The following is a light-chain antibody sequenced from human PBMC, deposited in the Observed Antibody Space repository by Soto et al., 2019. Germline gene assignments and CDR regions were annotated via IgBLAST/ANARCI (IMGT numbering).Light chain of an antibody. V-gene: IGKV1-5*01. J-gene: IGKJ1*01. CDR1: QSISSW. CDR3: QQYNTYPWT. CDR2: DAS. Sequence: DIQMTQSPSTLSASVGDRFTMACRASQSISSWLAWYQQKPGKAPKLLIYDASSLESGVPSRFSGSGSGTEFTLTISTLQPDDFATYYCQQYNTYPWTFSQGTKVDIK.